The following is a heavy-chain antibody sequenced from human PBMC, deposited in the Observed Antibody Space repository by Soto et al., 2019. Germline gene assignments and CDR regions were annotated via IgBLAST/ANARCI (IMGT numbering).Heavy chain of an antibody. J-gene: IGHJ4*02. D-gene: IGHD3-10*01. Sequence: SETLSLTCAVYGGSFSDYYWNWVRQPPGKGLEWIGKINHSGSTNYNPPLKSRVTISVDRSKNQISLKLSSVTAADAAVYYCARGYGPIDYWGQGTRVTVSS. CDR1: GGSFSDYY. CDR3: ARGYGPIDY. V-gene: IGHV4-34*01. CDR2: INHSGST.